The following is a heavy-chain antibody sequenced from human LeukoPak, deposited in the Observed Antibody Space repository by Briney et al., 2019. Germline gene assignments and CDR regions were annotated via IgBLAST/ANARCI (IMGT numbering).Heavy chain of an antibody. CDR3: ARPSGSYPAPFEY. Sequence: GESLKISCQGSGYSFTSYWIAWVRQMPGKGLEWMGIIYPGDSDTRYSPSFQGQVTISADKSISTAYLQWSSLKASDTAMYYCARPSGSYPAPFEYWGQGILVTVSS. CDR2: IYPGDSDT. J-gene: IGHJ4*02. V-gene: IGHV5-51*01. D-gene: IGHD1-26*01. CDR1: GYSFTSYW.